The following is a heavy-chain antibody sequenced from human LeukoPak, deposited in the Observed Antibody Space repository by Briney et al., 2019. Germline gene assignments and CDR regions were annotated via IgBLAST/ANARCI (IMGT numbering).Heavy chain of an antibody. Sequence: ASVKVSCKASGYTFTGYYMHWVRQAPGQGLEWMGWINPNSGGTYYAQKFQGRVTMTRDTSISTAYMELSRLRSDDTAVYYCARGTLRSYWFDPWGQGTLVTVSS. CDR3: ARGTLRSYWFDP. CDR2: INPNSGGT. CDR1: GYTFTGYY. J-gene: IGHJ5*02. V-gene: IGHV1-2*02. D-gene: IGHD5-12*01.